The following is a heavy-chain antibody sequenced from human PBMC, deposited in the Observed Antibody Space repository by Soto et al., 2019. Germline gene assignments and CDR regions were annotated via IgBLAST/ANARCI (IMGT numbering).Heavy chain of an antibody. CDR1: GGSISSGGYY. D-gene: IGHD3-16*01. CDR2: IYYSGST. CDR3: ARDVARGGNFDY. V-gene: IGHV4-31*03. Sequence: SDTLSLTCTVSGGSISSGGYYWSWIPQHPGKGLEWIGYIYYSGSTYYNPSLKSRVTISVDTSKNQFSLKLSSVTAADTAVYYCARDVARGGNFDYWGQGTLVTVSS. J-gene: IGHJ4*02.